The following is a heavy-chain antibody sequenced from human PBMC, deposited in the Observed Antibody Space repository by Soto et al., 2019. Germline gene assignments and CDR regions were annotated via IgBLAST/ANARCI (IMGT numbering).Heavy chain of an antibody. V-gene: IGHV4-39*01. Sequence: PSETQSLTSTVSGGSISNSSYYWGWIRQPPGKGLEWIGSIYYSGSTYYNPSLKSRVTISVDTSKNQFSLKLSSVTAADTAVYYCARLLRHNYYGMDVWGQGTTVTVSS. CDR1: GGSISNSSYY. CDR2: IYYSGST. D-gene: IGHD5-12*01. J-gene: IGHJ6*02. CDR3: ARLLRHNYYGMDV.